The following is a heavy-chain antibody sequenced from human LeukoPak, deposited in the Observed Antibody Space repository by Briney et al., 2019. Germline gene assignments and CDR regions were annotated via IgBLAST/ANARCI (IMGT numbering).Heavy chain of an antibody. CDR2: IDIAGDT. CDR1: GFTFSSYD. J-gene: IGHJ4*02. D-gene: IGHD6-13*01. V-gene: IGHV3-13*01. CDR3: ARDYRYSSSWYFDY. Sequence: PGGSLRLSCATSGFTFSSYDMHWVRQATGKGLDWVSAIDIAGDTYYPGSVKGRFTISRENAKNSLYLQMNSLRAEDTALYYCARDYRYSSSWYFDYWGQGTLVTVSS.